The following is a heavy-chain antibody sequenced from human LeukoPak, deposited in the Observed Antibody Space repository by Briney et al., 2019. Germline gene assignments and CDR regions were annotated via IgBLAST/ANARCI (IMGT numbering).Heavy chain of an antibody. CDR1: GFSFDTYA. D-gene: IGHD6-13*01. Sequence: GGSLRLSCAASGFSFDTYAMTWVRQAPGKGLEWVSAISGDGGSTYYAVSVKGRFTISRDNSKNTLYLQMNGLRAEDTAVFYCTLGSLYSSSWYGDYWGQGTLVTVSS. CDR3: TLGSLYSSSWYGDY. CDR2: ISGDGGST. V-gene: IGHV3-23*01. J-gene: IGHJ4*02.